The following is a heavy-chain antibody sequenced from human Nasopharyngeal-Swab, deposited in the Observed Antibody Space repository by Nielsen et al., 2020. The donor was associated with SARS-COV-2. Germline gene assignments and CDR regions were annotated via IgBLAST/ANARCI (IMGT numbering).Heavy chain of an antibody. CDR1: GGTFSSYA. V-gene: IGHV1-69*13. CDR2: IIPIFGTA. D-gene: IGHD6-6*01. Sequence: SVKVSCKASGGTFSSYAISWVRQAPGQGLEWMGGIIPIFGTADYAQKFQDRVTITADESTSTAYMELSSLRSEDTAVYYCVRSGYSNSDIDYWGQGTLVTVSS. CDR3: VRSGYSNSDIDY. J-gene: IGHJ4*02.